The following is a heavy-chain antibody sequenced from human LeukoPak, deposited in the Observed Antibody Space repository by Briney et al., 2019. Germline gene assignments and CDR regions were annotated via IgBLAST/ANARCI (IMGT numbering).Heavy chain of an antibody. Sequence: SETLSFTCAVYGGSFSGYYWSWIRQPPGKGLEWIGEINHSGSTNYNPSLKSRVTISVDTSKNQFSLKLSSVTAADTAVYYCARGGGGYNYRNWGQGTLVTVSS. CDR3: ARGGGGYNYRN. D-gene: IGHD5-24*01. J-gene: IGHJ4*02. CDR1: GGSFSGYY. CDR2: INHSGST. V-gene: IGHV4-34*01.